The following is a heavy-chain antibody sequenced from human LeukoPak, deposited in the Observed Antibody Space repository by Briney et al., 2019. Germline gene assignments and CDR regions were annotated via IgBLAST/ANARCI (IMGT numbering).Heavy chain of an antibody. D-gene: IGHD6-19*01. CDR1: GYTFTSYG. CDR2: ISAYNGNT. CDR3: ARDPLEQWLALDYYMDV. Sequence: ASVKVSCKASGYTFTSYGISWVRQAPGQGLEWMGWISAYNGNTSYAQKLQGRVTMTTDTSTSTAYMELRSLRSDDTAVYYCARDPLEQWLALDYYMDVWGKGTTVTVSS. J-gene: IGHJ6*03. V-gene: IGHV1-18*01.